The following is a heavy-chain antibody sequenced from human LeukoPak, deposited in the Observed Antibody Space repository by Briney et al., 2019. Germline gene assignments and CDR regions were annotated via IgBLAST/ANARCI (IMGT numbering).Heavy chain of an antibody. CDR1: GGSISSHY. CDR3: ARHLDDYGDYYFDH. D-gene: IGHD4-17*01. V-gene: IGHV4-59*08. Sequence: SETLSLRCTVSGGSISSHYWNWIRQPPGKGLEWIGHISYSGSTKYNSSLKSRVTISVDTSKNQFSLKLKSMTAADTAVYYCARHLDDYGDYYFDHWGQGSLVTVSS. CDR2: ISYSGST. J-gene: IGHJ4*02.